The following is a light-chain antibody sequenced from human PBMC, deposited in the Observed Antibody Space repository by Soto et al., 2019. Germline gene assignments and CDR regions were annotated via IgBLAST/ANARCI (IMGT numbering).Light chain of an antibody. Sequence: DIQMTQSPSSLSASVGDRVTITCRASQSISSYLNWYQQKPGKAPKLLIYAASSLQSGVPSRFRGSGSGTDFTLTISSLQPEDFATYYCQQSYSTPITFGPGTKVHI. CDR3: QQSYSTPIT. J-gene: IGKJ3*01. CDR2: AAS. V-gene: IGKV1-39*01. CDR1: QSISSY.